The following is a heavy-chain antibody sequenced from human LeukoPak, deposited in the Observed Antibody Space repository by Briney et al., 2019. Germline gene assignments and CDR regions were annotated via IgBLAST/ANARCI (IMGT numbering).Heavy chain of an antibody. CDR1: GFTFSSYA. CDR2: ISGSGGNT. V-gene: IGHV3-23*01. CDR3: AKDRAAIPDDY. Sequence: GGSLRLSCAASGFTFSSYAMSWVRQAPGKGLEWVSAISGSGGNTYFADSVKGRFTISRDNSKNTLYLQMNSLRAEDTAVYYCAKDRAAIPDDYWGQGTLVTVSS. J-gene: IGHJ4*02. D-gene: IGHD3-10*01.